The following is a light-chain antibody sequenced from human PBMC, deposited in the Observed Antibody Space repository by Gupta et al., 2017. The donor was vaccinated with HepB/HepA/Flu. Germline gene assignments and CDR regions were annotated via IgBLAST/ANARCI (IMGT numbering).Light chain of an antibody. J-gene: IGLJ3*02. CDR2: DVS. Sequence: QSDLTQPASVSASPGQSISISCTGPRNDVGRYSFVSWYQQHPTKAPKLLIYDVSYRPSGISDRFSGSKSENTASLTISGLQPEDEADYYCSSFTPNSTWVFGGGTKLTVL. V-gene: IGLV2-14*03. CDR1: RNDVGRYSF. CDR3: SSFTPNSTWV.